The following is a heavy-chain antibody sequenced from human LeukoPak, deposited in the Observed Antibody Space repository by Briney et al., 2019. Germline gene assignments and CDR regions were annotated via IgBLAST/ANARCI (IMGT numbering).Heavy chain of an antibody. CDR2: IYTSGST. V-gene: IGHV4-4*07. Sequence: SETLSLSCAVSGGSISSYYWSWIRQPAGKGLEWIGRIYTSGSTNYNPPLKSRVTMSVDTSKNQFSRKMSSVTAADTAVYYCARATVTGFHFDYWGQGTLVTVSS. CDR1: GGSISSYY. D-gene: IGHD4-17*01. CDR3: ARATVTGFHFDY. J-gene: IGHJ4*02.